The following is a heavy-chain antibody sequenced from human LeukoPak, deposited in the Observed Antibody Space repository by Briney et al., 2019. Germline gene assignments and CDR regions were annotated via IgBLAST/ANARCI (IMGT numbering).Heavy chain of an antibody. V-gene: IGHV4-30-4*08. CDR3: VRLRIVAVPAAMSSEAFDI. J-gene: IGHJ3*02. CDR2: IYYSGST. CDR1: GGSISSGDYY. D-gene: IGHD2-2*01. Sequence: PSQTLSLTCIVSGGSISSGDYYWSWIRQPPGKGLEWIGYIYYSGSTYYNPSLKSRVTISVDTSKNQVSLKLSSVTAADTAVYYCVRLRIVAVPAAMSSEAFDIWGQGTMVTVSS.